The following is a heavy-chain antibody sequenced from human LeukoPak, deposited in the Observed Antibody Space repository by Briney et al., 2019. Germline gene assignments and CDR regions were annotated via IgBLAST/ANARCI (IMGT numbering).Heavy chain of an antibody. Sequence: GGSLRLSCAASGFTFSSYTMSWVRQAPGKGLEWVSSISSSSSYISYADSMRGRFTISRDNAQNSLYLQMNSLRAEDTAVYYCAKDRAFGQFLWGNDYWGQGTLVTVSS. CDR2: ISSSSSYI. J-gene: IGHJ4*02. CDR3: AKDRAFGQFLWGNDY. D-gene: IGHD3-10*01. CDR1: GFTFSSYT. V-gene: IGHV3-21*01.